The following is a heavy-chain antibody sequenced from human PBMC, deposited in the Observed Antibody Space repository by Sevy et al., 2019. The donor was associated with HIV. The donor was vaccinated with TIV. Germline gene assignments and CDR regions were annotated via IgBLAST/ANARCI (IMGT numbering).Heavy chain of an antibody. V-gene: IGHV3-30-3*01. Sequence: GGSLRLSCAASGFTFSSYAMHWVRQAPGKGLEWVAVISYDGSNKYYADSVKGRFTISRDNSKNTLYLQMNSLRAGDTAVYYCARDLDSSTLYYFDYWGQGTLVTVSS. CDR1: GFTFSSYA. D-gene: IGHD6-13*01. CDR2: ISYDGSNK. J-gene: IGHJ4*02. CDR3: ARDLDSSTLYYFDY.